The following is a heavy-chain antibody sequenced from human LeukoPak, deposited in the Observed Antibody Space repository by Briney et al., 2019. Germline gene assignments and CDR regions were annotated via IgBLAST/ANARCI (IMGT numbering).Heavy chain of an antibody. V-gene: IGHV1-46*01. J-gene: IGHJ4*02. CDR2: INPSGGST. Sequence: GASVKVSCKASGYNFTNYYMHWVRQAPGQGLEWMGLINPSGGSTRYAQKFQGRVTMTGDMSTSTVYMEVSSLTSEDTAVYYCAKSRGSGSNMARGVNFDYWGQGTLVTVSS. CDR1: GYNFTNYY. CDR3: AKSRGSGSNMARGVNFDY. D-gene: IGHD3-10*01.